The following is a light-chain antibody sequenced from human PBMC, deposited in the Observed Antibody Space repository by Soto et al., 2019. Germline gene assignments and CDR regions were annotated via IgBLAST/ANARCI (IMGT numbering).Light chain of an antibody. J-gene: IGLJ2*01. V-gene: IGLV2-23*03. CDR3: YSYAGSSTFL. CDR1: SSDVGSYDL. CDR2: EGS. Sequence: QSVLTQPASVSGSPGQSITISCTGISSDVGSYDLVSWYQQHPGKAPKLMIYEGSKRPSGVSNRFSGSKSGNTASLTISGLQAEDEADYYCYSYAGSSTFLFGGGTKLTVL.